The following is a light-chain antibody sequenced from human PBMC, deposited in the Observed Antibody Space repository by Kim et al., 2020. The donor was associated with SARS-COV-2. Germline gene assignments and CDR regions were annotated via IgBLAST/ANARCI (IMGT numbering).Light chain of an antibody. CDR2: AAS. CDR1: ESVSGNH. V-gene: IGKV3-20*01. CDR3: QQYGASPPWT. Sequence: PGERATLSCRASESVSGNHLGWFQQKPGQPPRLLIYAASIRATGIPDRFSGSVSGTDFSLTISRLEPEDFAVYYCQQYGASPPWTFGLGTKVDIK. J-gene: IGKJ1*01.